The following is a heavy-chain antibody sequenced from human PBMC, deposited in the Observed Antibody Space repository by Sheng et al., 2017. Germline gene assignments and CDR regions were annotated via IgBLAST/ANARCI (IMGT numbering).Heavy chain of an antibody. J-gene: IGHJ6*02. V-gene: IGHV3-66*01. CDR3: ARDRNWNDGLDV. CDR1: GFFVNSYY. Sequence: LVESGGGVVQPGASLRLSCAISGFFVNSYYMTWVRQAPGKGLEWVSVIYSGGTTYYADSVSGRFTISRDASTNTVYLQMDRLRGDDTAVYYCARDRNWNDGLDVWGQGTTVTVAS. CDR2: IYSGGTT. D-gene: IGHD1-1*01.